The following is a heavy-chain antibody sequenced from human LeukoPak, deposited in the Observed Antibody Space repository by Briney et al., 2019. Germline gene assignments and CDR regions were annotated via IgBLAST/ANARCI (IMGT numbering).Heavy chain of an antibody. J-gene: IGHJ4*02. Sequence: PSETLSLTCAVSGYSISSGYYWGWIRQPPGKGLEWIGSIYHSGSTDYNPSLKSRVTISVDTSKNQFSLKLNSVTAADTAMYFCAGVGGSGYDPHFDYWGQGTLVTVSS. CDR1: GYSISSGYY. CDR2: IYHSGST. V-gene: IGHV4-38-2*01. D-gene: IGHD5-12*01. CDR3: AGVGGSGYDPHFDY.